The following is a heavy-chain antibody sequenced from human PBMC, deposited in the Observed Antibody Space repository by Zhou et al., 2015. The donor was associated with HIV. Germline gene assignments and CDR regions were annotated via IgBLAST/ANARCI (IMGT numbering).Heavy chain of an antibody. CDR2: IESKTDGGTT. Sequence: EVQLVESGGGLVKPGGSLRLSCAASGFTFTNAWMSWVRQAPGKGLEWVGRIESKTDGGTTDYAAPVTGRFTISRDDSKNTLYLQMNSLKNEDTAVYYCTTVSYYYDGSGYYLYNYYYYMDVWGKGTTVTVSS. V-gene: IGHV3-15*04. CDR3: TTVSYYYDGSGYYLYNYYYYMDV. J-gene: IGHJ6*03. CDR1: GFTFTNAW. D-gene: IGHD3-22*01.